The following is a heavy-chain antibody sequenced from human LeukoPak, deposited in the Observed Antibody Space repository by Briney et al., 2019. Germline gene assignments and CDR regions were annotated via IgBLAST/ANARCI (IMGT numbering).Heavy chain of an antibody. Sequence: GRSLRLSCAASGFTFSSYGVHWVRQAPGKGLEWVAVIWYDGSNKYYADSVKGRFTISRDNSKNTLYLQMNSPRAEDTAVYYCARGGAATDAFDIWGQGTMVTVSS. CDR2: IWYDGSNK. CDR3: ARGGAATDAFDI. V-gene: IGHV3-33*01. D-gene: IGHD2-15*01. CDR1: GFTFSSYG. J-gene: IGHJ3*02.